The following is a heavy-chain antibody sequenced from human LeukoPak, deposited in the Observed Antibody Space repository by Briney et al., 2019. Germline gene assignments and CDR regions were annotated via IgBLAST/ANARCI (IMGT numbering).Heavy chain of an antibody. D-gene: IGHD6-19*01. CDR2: ISSSSSYI. Sequence: GGSLRLSCAASGFFFSNNAMSWVRQAPGKGLEWVSSISSSSSYIYYADSVKGRFTISRDNAKNSLYLQMNSLRAEDTAVYYCAREKEGGSGWYPRHFDYWGQGTLVTVSS. CDR1: GFFFSNNA. V-gene: IGHV3-21*01. J-gene: IGHJ4*02. CDR3: AREKEGGSGWYPRHFDY.